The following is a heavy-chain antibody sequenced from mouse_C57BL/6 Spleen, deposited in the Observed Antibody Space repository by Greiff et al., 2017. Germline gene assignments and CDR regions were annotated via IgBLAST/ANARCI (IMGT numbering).Heavy chain of an antibody. V-gene: IGHV5-4*01. D-gene: IGHD1-2*01. J-gene: IGHJ3*01. Sequence: EVKLVESGGGLVKPGGSLKLSCAASGFTFSSYAMSWVRQTPDKRLEWVATISDGGSYTYYPDNVKGRFTISRDNAKNNLYLQMSHLKSEDTAMYYCARDGDGPTPPWFAYWGQGTLVTVSA. CDR1: GFTFSSYA. CDR2: ISDGGSYT. CDR3: ARDGDGPTPPWFAY.